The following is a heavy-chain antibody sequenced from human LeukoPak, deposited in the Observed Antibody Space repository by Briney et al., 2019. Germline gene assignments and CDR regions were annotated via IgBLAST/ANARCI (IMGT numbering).Heavy chain of an antibody. J-gene: IGHJ4*02. D-gene: IGHD6-19*01. CDR3: ARVRGSGWYYFDY. CDR1: GYTFIGYY. CDR2: INPSGGST. Sequence: ASVKVSCKASGYTFIGYYMHWVRQAPGQGLEWMGIINPSGGSTTYAQKFQGRVTMTRDTSTGTVYMELSSLRSEDTAVYYCARVRGSGWYYFDYWGQGSLVTVSS. V-gene: IGHV1-46*01.